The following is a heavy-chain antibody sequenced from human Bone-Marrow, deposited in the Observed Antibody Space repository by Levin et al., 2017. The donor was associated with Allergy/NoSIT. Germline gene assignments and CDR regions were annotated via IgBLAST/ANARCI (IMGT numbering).Heavy chain of an antibody. CDR2: IYHSGST. D-gene: IGHD5-18*01. CDR1: GGSISSGGYS. J-gene: IGHJ4*02. V-gene: IGHV4-30-2*01. Sequence: SCAVSGGSISSGGYSWSWIRQPPGKGLEWIGYIYHSGSTYYNPSLKSRVTISVDRSKNQFSLKLSSVTAADTAVYYCASSIQLWPPQFDYWGQGTLVTVSS. CDR3: ASSIQLWPPQFDY.